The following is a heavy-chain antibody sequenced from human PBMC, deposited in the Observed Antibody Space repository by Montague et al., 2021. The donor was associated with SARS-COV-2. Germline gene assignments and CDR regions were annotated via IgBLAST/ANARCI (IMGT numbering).Heavy chain of an antibody. CDR1: GGSTNNYY. CDR3: ARGRFYYDSGELGS. Sequence: SETLSLTCTVSGGSTNNYYWSWIRQPAGKGPEWIGRIHASGISTYNPSLETRVTMSVDTSKNQFSLKLSSVTAADTAVYYCARGRFYYDSGELGSWGQGTLVTVSS. V-gene: IGHV4-4*07. CDR2: IHASGIS. J-gene: IGHJ5*02. D-gene: IGHD3-22*01.